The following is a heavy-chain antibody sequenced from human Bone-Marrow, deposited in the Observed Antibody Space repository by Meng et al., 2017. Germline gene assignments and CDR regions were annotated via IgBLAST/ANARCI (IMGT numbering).Heavy chain of an antibody. Sequence: GSLRLSCAASGFTFSNAWMTWVRQAPGKGLEWIGSIYYSGSTYYNPSLKSRVTISVDTSKNQFSLKLSSVTAADTAVYYCANSNHFDYWGQGILVTVSS. J-gene: IGHJ4*02. D-gene: IGHD2-8*01. CDR2: IYYSGST. CDR1: GFTFSNAW. CDR3: ANSNHFDY. V-gene: IGHV4-38-2*01.